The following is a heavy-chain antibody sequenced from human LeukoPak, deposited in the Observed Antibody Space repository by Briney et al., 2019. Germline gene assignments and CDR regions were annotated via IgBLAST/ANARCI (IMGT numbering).Heavy chain of an antibody. CDR2: INHSGST. CDR1: GGSISSGSYY. V-gene: IGHV4-39*07. D-gene: IGHD6-19*01. Sequence: SETLSLTCTVSGGSISSGSYYWSWIRQPPGKGLEWIGEINHSGSTNYNPSLKSRVTISVDTSKNQFSLKLSSVTAADTAVYYCARLIRGIAVAGADYWGQGTLVTVSS. CDR3: ARLIRGIAVAGADY. J-gene: IGHJ4*02.